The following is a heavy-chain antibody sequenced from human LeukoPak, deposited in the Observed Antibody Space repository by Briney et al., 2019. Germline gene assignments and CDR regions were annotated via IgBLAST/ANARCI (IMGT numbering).Heavy chain of an antibody. V-gene: IGHV4-39*01. CDR3: ARHPHYYFDNSAR. CDR2: MYYSGNT. Sequence: PSETLSLTCIVSGDSISNGGYYWSWIRQLPGKGLEWIGSMYYSGNTYYNPSLKSRVTISVDTSKNQLSLRLSSVTAADTAVYYCARHPHYYFDNSARWGQGTLVTVSS. J-gene: IGHJ4*02. D-gene: IGHD3-22*01. CDR1: GDSISNGGYY.